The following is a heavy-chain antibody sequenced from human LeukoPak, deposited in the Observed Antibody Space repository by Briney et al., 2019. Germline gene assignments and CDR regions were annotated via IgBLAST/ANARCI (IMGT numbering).Heavy chain of an antibody. J-gene: IGHJ4*02. V-gene: IGHV3-74*01. CDR3: AREADSSDFDY. D-gene: IGHD6-25*01. CDR2: INSDGSRT. CDR1: GFTFSSYG. Sequence: GGSLRLSCAASGFTFSSYGMHWVRQAPGKGLVWVSRINSDGSRTNYADSVKGRFTISRDNAKNTLYLQMNSLRAEDTAVYYCAREADSSDFDYWGQGALVTVSS.